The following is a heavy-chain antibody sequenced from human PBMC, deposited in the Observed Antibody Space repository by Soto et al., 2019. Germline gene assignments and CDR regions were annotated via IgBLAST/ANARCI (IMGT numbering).Heavy chain of an antibody. D-gene: IGHD3-22*01. Sequence: GWSLRLSCVSSGFTFISFEMNWVRQAPGKGLEWISYISSGGKTTYYADSVKGRFTISRDNAKNSLYLQMSSLRAEDAAVYYCARNYIIYYDGSRAHYSWGRGTLVTVSS. V-gene: IGHV3-48*03. CDR3: ARNYIIYYDGSRAHYS. J-gene: IGHJ5*02. CDR2: ISSGGKTT. CDR1: GFTFISFE.